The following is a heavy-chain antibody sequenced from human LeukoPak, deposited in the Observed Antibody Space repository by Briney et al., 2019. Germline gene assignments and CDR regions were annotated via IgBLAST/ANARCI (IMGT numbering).Heavy chain of an antibody. J-gene: IGHJ4*02. CDR3: ARDWGRRYSSGWYGDFDY. CDR2: ISGGGSGT. Sequence: GGSLRLSCAASGFTFDSYAMNWVRQAPGKGLEWVSGISGGGSGTYYADSVKGRFTISRDNSKNTLYLQMNSLRPEDTAVYYCARDWGRRYSSGWYGDFDYWGQGTLVTVSS. D-gene: IGHD6-19*01. CDR1: GFTFDSYA. V-gene: IGHV3-23*01.